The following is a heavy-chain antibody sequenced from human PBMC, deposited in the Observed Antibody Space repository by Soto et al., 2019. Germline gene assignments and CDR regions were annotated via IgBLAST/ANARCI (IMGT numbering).Heavy chain of an antibody. J-gene: IGHJ5*02. CDR1: CGSINTYY. Sequence: SETLSLTCSVSCGSINTYYWSWIRQPPGKGLEWIGHIYYSGSTKYNPSLQSRVTISVDTSKNQFSLRLSSVTAADTAVYYCARVLDCSSASCYSWWFDPWGQGTLVTVSS. D-gene: IGHD2-2*01. CDR3: ARVLDCSSASCYSWWFDP. V-gene: IGHV4-59*01. CDR2: IYYSGST.